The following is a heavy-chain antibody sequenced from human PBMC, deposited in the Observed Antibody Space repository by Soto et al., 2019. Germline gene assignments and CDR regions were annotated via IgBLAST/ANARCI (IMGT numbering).Heavy chain of an antibody. CDR3: ARKGRRDAFDI. V-gene: IGHV3-7*01. CDR1: GFTFSSCA. J-gene: IGHJ3*02. CDR2: IRQDGSKT. Sequence: PGGSLRLSCAASGFTFSSCAMSWVRRAPGKGPEWVADIRQDGSKTYHADSVKGRFTISRDNAKNTLYLQMNSLRAEDTAVYYCARKGRRDAFDIWGQGTMVTVSS.